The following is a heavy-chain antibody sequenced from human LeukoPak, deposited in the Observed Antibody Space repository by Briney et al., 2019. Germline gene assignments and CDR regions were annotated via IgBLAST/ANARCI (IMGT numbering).Heavy chain of an antibody. Sequence: ASVNVSCKASGYTFTGHYMHWVRQAPGQGLEWMGRINPNSGGTNYAQKFQGRVTITRDTSASTAYMELSSLRSEDTAVYYCARTTAMVTIFDYWGQGTLVTVSS. D-gene: IGHD5-18*01. CDR2: INPNSGGT. V-gene: IGHV1-2*06. J-gene: IGHJ4*02. CDR3: ARTTAMVTIFDY. CDR1: GYTFTGHY.